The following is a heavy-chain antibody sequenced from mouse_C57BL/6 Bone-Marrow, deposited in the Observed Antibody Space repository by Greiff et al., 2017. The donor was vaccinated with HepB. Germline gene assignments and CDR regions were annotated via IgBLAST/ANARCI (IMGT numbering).Heavy chain of an antibody. D-gene: IGHD2-10*02. CDR2: IDPEDGET. CDR3: AGGIPSSNYSYFDV. CDR1: GFNINDYY. Sequence: VQLQQSGAELVKPGASVKLSCTAPGFNINDYYMHWVKQRTEQGLEGIGRIDPEDGETKYAPKFQGKATLTADPSSNTSYLQLRSLTSEDTAVYYCAGGIPSSNYSYFDVWGAGTTVTVSS. J-gene: IGHJ1*01. V-gene: IGHV14-2*01.